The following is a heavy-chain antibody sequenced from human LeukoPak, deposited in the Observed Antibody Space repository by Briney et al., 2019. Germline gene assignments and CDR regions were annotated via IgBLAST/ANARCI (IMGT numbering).Heavy chain of an antibody. D-gene: IGHD2-15*01. CDR1: GFTFSTFS. J-gene: IGHJ6*03. Sequence: GGSLRLSCAASGFTFSTFSMIWVRQAPGKGLEWISYISSDSTTIYYADSVKGRFTNSRDNAENSLYLQMNSLRAEDMALYYCAKDVKGRLDYYMDVWGKGTTVTVSS. CDR2: ISSDSTTI. CDR3: AKDVKGRLDYYMDV. V-gene: IGHV3-48*01.